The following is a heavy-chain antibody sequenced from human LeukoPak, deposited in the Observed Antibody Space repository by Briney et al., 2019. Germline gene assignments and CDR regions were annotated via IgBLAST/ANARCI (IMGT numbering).Heavy chain of an antibody. CDR3: ARESNWAYYFDY. J-gene: IGHJ4*02. V-gene: IGHV1-18*01. CDR2: ISTYDGNR. CDR1: GYTFTIFG. D-gene: IGHD1-1*01. Sequence: ASVRVSCTASGYTFTIFGNTRMRQAPGEGLEWMGWISTYDGNRKYAEPLQDRVSLPTDTSASTAYMEVRSLSSDDTAVYFCARESNWAYYFDYWGPGTLLTVSS.